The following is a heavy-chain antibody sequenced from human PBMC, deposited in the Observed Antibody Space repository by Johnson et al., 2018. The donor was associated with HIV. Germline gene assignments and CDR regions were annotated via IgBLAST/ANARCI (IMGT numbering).Heavy chain of an antibody. CDR3: ARDRRSSFDI. CDR2: IRYDGSNK. D-gene: IGHD6-6*01. Sequence: QVQLVESGGGVVQPGGSLRLSCAASGFTFSNYGMHWVRQAPGKGLEWVAFIRYDGSNKYYADSVKGRFTISRDNSKTTLFLHINSLRAEDTAVYYCARDRRSSFDIWGQGTMVAVSS. V-gene: IGHV3-30*02. CDR1: GFTFSNYG. J-gene: IGHJ3*02.